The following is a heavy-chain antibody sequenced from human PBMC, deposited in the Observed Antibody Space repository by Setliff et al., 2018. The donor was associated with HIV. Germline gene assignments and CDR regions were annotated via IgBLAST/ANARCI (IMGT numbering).Heavy chain of an antibody. Sequence: SETLSLTCTVSGGSFSNFFWNWIRQPPGKGLEWIGYINSSGTTNYNPSLKSRVNISIDPSKNHFTLRLSSVTVADTAVYYCARLRAAGTVHYFDPWGQGTQVTVSS. D-gene: IGHD6-13*01. J-gene: IGHJ5*02. CDR1: GGSFSNFF. V-gene: IGHV4-4*09. CDR3: ARLRAAGTVHYFDP. CDR2: INSSGTT.